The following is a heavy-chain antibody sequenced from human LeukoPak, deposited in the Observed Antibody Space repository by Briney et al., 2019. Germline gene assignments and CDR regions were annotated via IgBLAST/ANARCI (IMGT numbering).Heavy chain of an antibody. Sequence: PSETLSLTCAVYDGSLSGYYWTWIRQPPGKGLEWIGEIDHSGNTNYNPSLKSRVTISVDTSKNQFSLNLSSVTAADTAVYYCARGQHRVAAAPFDYWGQGTLVTVSS. CDR1: DGSLSGYY. J-gene: IGHJ4*02. CDR2: IDHSGNT. CDR3: ARGQHRVAAAPFDY. V-gene: IGHV4-34*01. D-gene: IGHD6-13*01.